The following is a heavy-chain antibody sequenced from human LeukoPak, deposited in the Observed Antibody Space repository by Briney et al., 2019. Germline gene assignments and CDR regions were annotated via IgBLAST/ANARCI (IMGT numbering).Heavy chain of an antibody. Sequence: ASVKVSCKVSGYTLTELSMHWVRQAPGQGLEWMGIINPSGGSTSYAQKFQGRVTMTRDTSTSTVYMELSSLRSEDTAVYYCANGWLQGDRGWFDPWGQGTLVTVSS. V-gene: IGHV1-46*01. CDR3: ANGWLQGDRGWFDP. CDR1: GYTLTELS. D-gene: IGHD5-24*01. J-gene: IGHJ5*02. CDR2: INPSGGST.